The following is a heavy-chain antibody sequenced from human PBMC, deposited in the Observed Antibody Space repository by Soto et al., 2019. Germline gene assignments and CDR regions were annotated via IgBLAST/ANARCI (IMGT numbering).Heavy chain of an antibody. CDR1: GFTFDDYA. CDR2: VSWNSGSE. J-gene: IGHJ3*02. D-gene: IGHD3-3*01. Sequence: VQLVESGGGLVQPGRSLRLSCAASGFTFDDYAMHWVRQAPGKGLEWVSGVSWNSGSEGYADSVKGRFTISRDNVNKSLHLQMNSLEPEDTAVYFCASSRGRGDFWSGCVAFDIWGQGTMVTVS. V-gene: IGHV3-9*01. CDR3: ASSRGRGDFWSGCVAFDI.